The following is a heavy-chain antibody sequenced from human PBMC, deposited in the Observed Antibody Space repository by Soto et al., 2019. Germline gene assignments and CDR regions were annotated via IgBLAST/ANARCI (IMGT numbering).Heavy chain of an antibody. CDR1: GFPFSSYA. CDR3: VKDSGGLGSSSSPLLDYYYGMDV. J-gene: IGHJ6*02. CDR2: ISSNGGST. V-gene: IGHV3-64D*06. D-gene: IGHD6-13*01. Sequence: HPGGSLRLSCSASGFPFSSYAMNWVRQAPGKGLEYVSAISSNGGSTYYADSVKGRFTTSRDKCKNTLYLQMSSLRAEDTAVYYCVKDSGGLGSSSSPLLDYYYGMDVWGQGTTVTVSS.